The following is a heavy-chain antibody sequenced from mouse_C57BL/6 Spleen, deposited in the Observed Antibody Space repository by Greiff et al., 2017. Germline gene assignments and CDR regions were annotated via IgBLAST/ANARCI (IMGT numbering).Heavy chain of an antibody. CDR2: IYPGDGDT. J-gene: IGHJ1*03. Sequence: VQLQQSGAELVKPGASVKISCKASGYAFSSYWMNWVKQRPGKGLEWIGQIYPGDGDTNYNGKFKGKATLTADKSSSTAYMQLSSLTSEDSAFYFCARAGSNWYFDVWGTGTTVTVSS. CDR1: GYAFSSYW. V-gene: IGHV1-80*01. CDR3: ARAGSNWYFDV.